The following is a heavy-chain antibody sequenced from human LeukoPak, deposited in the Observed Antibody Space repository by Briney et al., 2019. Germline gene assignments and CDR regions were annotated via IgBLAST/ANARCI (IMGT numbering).Heavy chain of an antibody. CDR2: ISSSGSTI. Sequence: GGSLRLSCAASGFTFSSYEMNWVRQAPGKGLEWVSYISSSGSTIYYADSVKGRFTISRDNAKNSLYLQMNSLRAEDTAVYYCARDGGIAAAPRDNWFDPWGQGTLVTASS. V-gene: IGHV3-48*03. CDR3: ARDGGIAAAPRDNWFDP. J-gene: IGHJ5*02. CDR1: GFTFSSYE. D-gene: IGHD6-13*01.